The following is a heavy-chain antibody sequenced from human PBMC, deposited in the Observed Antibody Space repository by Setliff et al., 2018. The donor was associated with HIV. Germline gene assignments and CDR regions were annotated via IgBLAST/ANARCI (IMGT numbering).Heavy chain of an antibody. J-gene: IGHJ4*02. D-gene: IGHD4-17*01. CDR3: AKGAGFYGDYTFDY. Sequence: SETLSLTCTVAGASITSHYWSWIRQSPGRELEWIGYIYSTWSTNYNPSLQSRVSISMDASKNKFSLKLTSVTSADTAVHYCAKGAGFYGDYTFDYWGQGNLVTVSS. CDR2: IYSTWST. V-gene: IGHV4-59*11. CDR1: GASITSHY.